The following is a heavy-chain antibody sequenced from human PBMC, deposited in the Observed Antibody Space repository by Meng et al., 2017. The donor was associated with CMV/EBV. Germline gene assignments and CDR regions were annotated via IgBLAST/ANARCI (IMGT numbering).Heavy chain of an antibody. J-gene: IGHJ4*02. CDR1: GGHFSSNA. Sequence: QVQVVQSGAEVKRPGASVKVSFKASGGHFSSNAISWVRQAPGQGLEWMGGIIPIFGTANYAQKFQGRVTITADESTSTAYMELSSLRSEDTAVYYCARVCGGSCFDYWGQGTLVTVSS. CDR2: IIPIFGTA. D-gene: IGHD2-15*01. V-gene: IGHV1-69*12. CDR3: ARVCGGSCFDY.